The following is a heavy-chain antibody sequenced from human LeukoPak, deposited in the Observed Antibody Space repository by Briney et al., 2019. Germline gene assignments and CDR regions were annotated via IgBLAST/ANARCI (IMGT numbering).Heavy chain of an antibody. CDR2: IYYSGST. J-gene: IGHJ6*02. CDR3: ARGGQYYVYGMDV. CDR1: GGSISSSSYY. D-gene: IGHD3-10*02. V-gene: IGHV4-39*07. Sequence: SETLSLTCTVSGGSISSSSYYWGWIRQPPGKGLEWIGSIYYSGSTYYNPSLKSRVTISVDTSKNQFSLKLSSVTAADTAVYYWARGGQYYVYGMDVWGQGTTVTVSS.